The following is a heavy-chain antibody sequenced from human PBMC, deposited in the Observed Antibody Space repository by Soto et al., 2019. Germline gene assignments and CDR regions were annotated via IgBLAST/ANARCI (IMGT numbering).Heavy chain of an antibody. CDR3: ARDSDSSSLGAIDI. J-gene: IGHJ3*02. CDR2: IYSGGST. D-gene: IGHD6-6*01. V-gene: IGHV3-66*01. Sequence: GGSLRLSCAASGFTVSSNYMSWVRQAPGKGLEWVSVIYSGGSTYYADSVKGRFTTSRDNSKNTLYLQMNSLRAEDTAVYYCARDSDSSSLGAIDISGQGTMVTVS. CDR1: GFTVSSNY.